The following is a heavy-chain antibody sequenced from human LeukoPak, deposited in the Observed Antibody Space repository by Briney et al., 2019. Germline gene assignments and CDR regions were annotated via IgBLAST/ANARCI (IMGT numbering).Heavy chain of an antibody. CDR2: ISYDGSNK. J-gene: IGHJ4*02. CDR1: GFTFSSYG. Sequence: PGGSLRLSCAASGFTFSSYGMRWVRQAPGKGLEWVAVISYDGSNKYYADSVKGRFTISRDNSKNTLYLQMNSLRAEDTAVYYCAKNPRNSGQFDYWGQGTLVTVSS. V-gene: IGHV3-30*18. D-gene: IGHD1-26*01. CDR3: AKNPRNSGQFDY.